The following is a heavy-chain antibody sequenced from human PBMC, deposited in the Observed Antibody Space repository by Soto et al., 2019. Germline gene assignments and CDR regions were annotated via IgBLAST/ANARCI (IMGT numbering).Heavy chain of an antibody. Sequence: ASVKVSCKASGYTFTGYYMHWVRQAPGQGLEWMGWINPNSGGTNYAQKFQGWVTMTRDKSISTAYMELSRLRSDDTAVYYCARAIWGSDAFDIWGQGTMVTVSS. CDR2: INPNSGGT. V-gene: IGHV1-2*04. D-gene: IGHD7-27*01. J-gene: IGHJ3*02. CDR1: GYTFTGYY. CDR3: ARAIWGSDAFDI.